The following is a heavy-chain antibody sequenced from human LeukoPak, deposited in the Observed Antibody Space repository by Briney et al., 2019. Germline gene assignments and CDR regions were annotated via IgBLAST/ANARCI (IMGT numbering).Heavy chain of an antibody. J-gene: IGHJ3*02. V-gene: IGHV1-46*01. CDR1: GYTFTGYY. CDR3: ARPISGSTTDDAFDI. D-gene: IGHD1-26*01. Sequence: ASVKVSCKASGYTFTGYYMHWVRQAPGQGLEWMGIINPSGGSTSYAQKFQGRVTMTRDTSTSTVYMELSSLRSEDTAVYYCARPISGSTTDDAFDIWGQGTMVTVSS. CDR2: INPSGGST.